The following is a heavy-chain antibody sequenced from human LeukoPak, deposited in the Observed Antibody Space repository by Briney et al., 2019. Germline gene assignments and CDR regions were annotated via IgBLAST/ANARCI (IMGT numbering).Heavy chain of an antibody. Sequence: ASVKVSCKASGYTFTNYAITWVRQAPGQGPEWMGWISPYNGDRRDALKFQDRVTMTTDTSTTTAYMELRSLRSDDTAVYYCARDNGRVITMVRGVILSFDPWGQGTLVTVSS. V-gene: IGHV1-18*01. CDR3: ARDNGRVITMVRGVILSFDP. CDR1: GYTFTNYA. D-gene: IGHD3-10*01. CDR2: ISPYNGDR. J-gene: IGHJ5*02.